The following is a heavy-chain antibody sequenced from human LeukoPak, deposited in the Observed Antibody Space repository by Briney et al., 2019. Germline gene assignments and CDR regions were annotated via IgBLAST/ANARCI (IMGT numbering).Heavy chain of an antibody. J-gene: IGHJ4*02. Sequence: PSETLSLTCAVYGGSFSGYYWSWVRQAPGKGLEWVSAISGNGDITYYTDSVKGRFTISRDNSKNTLYLQMNSLRAEDTAVYYCAKVTGGDMITYGGLDYWGQGTLVTVSS. D-gene: IGHD3-16*01. CDR2: ISGNGDIT. CDR1: GGSFSGYY. V-gene: IGHV3-23*01. CDR3: AKVTGGDMITYGGLDY.